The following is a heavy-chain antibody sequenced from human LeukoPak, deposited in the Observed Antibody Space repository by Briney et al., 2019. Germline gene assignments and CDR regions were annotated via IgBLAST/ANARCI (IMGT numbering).Heavy chain of an antibody. CDR1: GGSISSYY. D-gene: IGHD6-19*01. Sequence: SETLSLTCTVSGGSISSYYWSWIRQPPGKGLEWIAYLFYSGSTDYNPSLESRVTISVDTSKNQFSLKLRSVTAADTAVYYCARGYTDGWLIGYWGQGTLVTVSS. CDR3: ARGYTDGWLIGY. J-gene: IGHJ4*02. V-gene: IGHV4-59*01. CDR2: LFYSGST.